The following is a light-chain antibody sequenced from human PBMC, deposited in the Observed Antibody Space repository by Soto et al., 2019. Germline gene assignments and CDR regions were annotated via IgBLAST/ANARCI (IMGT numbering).Light chain of an antibody. V-gene: IGKV3-15*01. CDR1: QSVSSN. CDR2: GAS. J-gene: IGKJ1*01. Sequence: EIELTQSPATLSLSPGETATLSCRASQSVSSNLAWYQQKPGQAPRLLIYGASTRATGIPARFSGSGSGTEFTLTISSLQSEDFAVYYCQQYNNWPRTFGQGTKVDIK. CDR3: QQYNNWPRT.